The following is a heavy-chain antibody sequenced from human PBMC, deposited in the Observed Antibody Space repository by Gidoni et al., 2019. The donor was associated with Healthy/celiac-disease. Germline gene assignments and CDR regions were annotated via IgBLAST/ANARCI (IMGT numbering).Heavy chain of an antibody. D-gene: IGHD1-26*01. CDR2: IKQDGSEK. CDR3: ARVVGATLFQSYFDY. Sequence: ASGFTFSSYWMSWVRQAPGKGLEWVANIKQDGSEKYYVDSLKGRFTISRDNAKNSLYLQMNSLRAEDTAVYYCARVVGATLFQSYFDYWGQGTLVTVSS. J-gene: IGHJ4*02. V-gene: IGHV3-7*01. CDR1: GFTFSSYW.